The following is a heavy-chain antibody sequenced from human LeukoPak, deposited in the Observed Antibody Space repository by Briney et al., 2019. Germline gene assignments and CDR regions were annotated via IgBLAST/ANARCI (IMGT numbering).Heavy chain of an antibody. D-gene: IGHD6-25*01. J-gene: IGHJ4*02. Sequence: ASVKVSCKASGYTFTGYYMHWVRQAPGQGLEWMGWINPNSDGTNYAQKFQGRVTMTRDTSISTAYMELSRLRSDDTAVYYCARSHRGGDEEFDYWGQGTLVTVSS. CDR1: GYTFTGYY. CDR2: INPNSDGT. V-gene: IGHV1-2*02. CDR3: ARSHRGGDEEFDY.